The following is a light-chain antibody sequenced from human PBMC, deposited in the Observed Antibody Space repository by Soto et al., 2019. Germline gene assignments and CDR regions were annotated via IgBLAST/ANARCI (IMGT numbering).Light chain of an antibody. CDR2: QDT. J-gene: IGLJ2*01. CDR3: QARDSSTAV. Sequence: SYELTQPPSVSVSPGQTASITCSGDKLGDKYACWYQQKPGQSPVLVIHQDTKRPSGIPERFSGSNSGNTATLTISGTQAMDEADYYCQARDSSTAVFGGGTKLTVL. V-gene: IGLV3-1*01. CDR1: KLGDKY.